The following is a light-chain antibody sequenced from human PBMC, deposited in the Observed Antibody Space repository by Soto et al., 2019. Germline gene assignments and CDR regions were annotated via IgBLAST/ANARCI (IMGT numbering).Light chain of an antibody. Sequence: DIQMTLSPSTLYASVVDSVTIPCRASQSVRSWLAWYQQKPGRAPKFLIYDASSLESGIPSRFSGSGSGTEFTLTISNLQPDDFATYYCQQYDNYPRTFGGGTKVDIK. CDR2: DAS. CDR1: QSVRSW. J-gene: IGKJ4*01. V-gene: IGKV1-5*01. CDR3: QQYDNYPRT.